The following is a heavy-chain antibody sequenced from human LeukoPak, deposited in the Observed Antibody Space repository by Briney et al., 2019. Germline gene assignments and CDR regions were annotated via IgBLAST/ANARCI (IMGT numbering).Heavy chain of an antibody. CDR1: GYTFTSYA. J-gene: IGHJ4*02. V-gene: IGHV1-69*13. D-gene: IGHD3-22*01. Sequence: ASVKVSCKASGYTFTSYAISWVRQAPGQGLEWMGGIIPIFGTANYAQKFQGRVTITADESTSTAYMELSSLRSEDTAVYYCARTEAPYDSSGYYEGAFDYWGQGTLVTVSS. CDR3: ARTEAPYDSSGYYEGAFDY. CDR2: IIPIFGTA.